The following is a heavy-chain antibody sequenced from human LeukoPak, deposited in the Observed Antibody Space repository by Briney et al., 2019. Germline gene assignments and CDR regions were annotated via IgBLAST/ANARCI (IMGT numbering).Heavy chain of an antibody. Sequence: GGSLLLSCAASGFPFSSSAMSWGRQAPGEGLEWVSAISNNGGYTYYAASVQGRFTISRDYSKSTLCLQMNSVRAEDTAVYYCAKQLGYCSDGSCYFPYWGQGTLVTVSS. CDR3: AKQLGYCSDGSCYFPY. D-gene: IGHD2-15*01. V-gene: IGHV3-23*01. CDR2: ISNNGGYT. J-gene: IGHJ4*02. CDR1: GFPFSSSA.